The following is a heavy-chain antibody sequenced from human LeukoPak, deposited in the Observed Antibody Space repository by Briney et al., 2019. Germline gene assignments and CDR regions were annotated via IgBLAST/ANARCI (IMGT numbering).Heavy chain of an antibody. CDR2: INPNSGGT. Sequence: ASVKVSCKASGGTFSSYAISWVRPAPGQGLEWMGRINPNSGGTNYAQKFQGRVTMTRDTSISTVYMELSRLRSDDTAVYYCARDYYDSSGFGAFDIWGQGTMVTVSS. D-gene: IGHD3-22*01. J-gene: IGHJ3*02. V-gene: IGHV1-2*02. CDR1: GGTFSSYA. CDR3: ARDYYDSSGFGAFDI.